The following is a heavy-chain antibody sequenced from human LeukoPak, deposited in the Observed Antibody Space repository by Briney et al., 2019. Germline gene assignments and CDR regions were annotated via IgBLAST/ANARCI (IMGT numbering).Heavy chain of an antibody. CDR2: IKGGGGDP. D-gene: IGHD2-21*02. CDR3: AKGGHDFNPFYC. CDR1: GFTFSSYA. J-gene: IGHJ4*02. V-gene: IGHV3-23*01. Sequence: GGSLRLSCAASGFTFSSYAMGWVRLAPGKGLEWVSSIKGGGGDPFYADSVRGRFTISRDNSKNTLYLQLNSLRAEDTAVYFCAKGGHDFNPFYCWGQGALVTVSS.